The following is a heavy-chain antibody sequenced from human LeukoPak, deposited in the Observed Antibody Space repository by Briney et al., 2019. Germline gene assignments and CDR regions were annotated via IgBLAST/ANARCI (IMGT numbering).Heavy chain of an antibody. CDR1: GFTFSSYW. CDR2: VDSAGGST. V-gene: IGHV3-74*01. CDR3: ARGQYYGMDV. J-gene: IGHJ6*02. Sequence: QAGGSLRLSCAASGFTFSSYWMHWVRQAPGKGLVWVSRVDSAGGSTRDADSVKGRFIISRDNAKNTLYLQMNSLRVEDTAVYYCARGQYYGMDVRGRGTRVTVSS.